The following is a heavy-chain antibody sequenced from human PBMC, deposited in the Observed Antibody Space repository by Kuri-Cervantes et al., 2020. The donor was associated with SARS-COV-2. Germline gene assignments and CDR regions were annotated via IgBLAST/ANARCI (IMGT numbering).Heavy chain of an antibody. J-gene: IGHJ6*02. V-gene: IGHV3-66*01. Sequence: GGSLRLSCAASGFPVASNYINWVRQAPEKGLEWVSSIYSGGSTHYAESLKGRFTISRDTSKNTVYLQMNSLRGEDTGVYYCARDLICSTCDTPDYYGMDVWGQGPRSPSP. CDR2: IYSGGST. CDR1: GFPVASNY. D-gene: IGHD2-15*01. CDR3: ARDLICSTCDTPDYYGMDV.